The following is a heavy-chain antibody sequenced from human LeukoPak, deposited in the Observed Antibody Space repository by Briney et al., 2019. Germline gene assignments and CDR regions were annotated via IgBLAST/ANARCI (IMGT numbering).Heavy chain of an antibody. Sequence: GESLKISCKGSAYSFCNYWVGWVRQMPGKGLEWMGMIYPDDSDTRNSPSLQGQVTISVDKSINTAYLQWSSLKASDTAMYYCARVSDSGTYFDYWGQGTLVTVSS. CDR2: IYPDDSDT. V-gene: IGHV5-51*01. CDR1: AYSFCNYW. CDR3: ARVSDSGTYFDY. J-gene: IGHJ4*02. D-gene: IGHD1-26*01.